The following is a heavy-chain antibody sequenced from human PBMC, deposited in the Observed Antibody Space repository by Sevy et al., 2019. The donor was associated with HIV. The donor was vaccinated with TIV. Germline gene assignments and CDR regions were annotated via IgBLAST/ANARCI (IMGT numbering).Heavy chain of an antibody. D-gene: IGHD3-10*01. CDR1: GGSFSGYY. CDR2: INHSGST. V-gene: IGHV4-34*01. J-gene: IGHJ4*02. Sequence: SETLSLTCAVYGGSFSGYYWSWIRQPPGKGLEWIGEINHSGSTNYNPSLKSRVTISVDTSKNQFSLKLSSVTAADTAVYYCARGKALWFRELLYKYWGQGTLVTVSS. CDR3: ARGKALWFRELLYKY.